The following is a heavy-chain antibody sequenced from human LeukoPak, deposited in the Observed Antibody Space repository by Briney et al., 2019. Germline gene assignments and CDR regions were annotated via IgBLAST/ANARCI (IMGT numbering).Heavy chain of an antibody. J-gene: IGHJ3*02. V-gene: IGHV4-4*07. CDR2: VYTSGST. D-gene: IGHD1-7*01. CDR3: ARLITGTTAAFDI. Sequence: SETLSLTCSVSGGSISGYYWTWIRQPAGKGLEWIGRVYTSGSTHYNPSLKTRLTMSVDTSKNQFSLKLSSVTAADTAVYYCARLITGTTAAFDIWGQGTMVTVSS. CDR1: GGSISGYY.